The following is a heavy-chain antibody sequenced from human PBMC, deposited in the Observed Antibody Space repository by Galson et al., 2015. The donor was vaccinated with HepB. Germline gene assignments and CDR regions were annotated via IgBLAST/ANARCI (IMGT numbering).Heavy chain of an antibody. CDR1: GFTFSSYA. CDR3: ASIRYSSSWDSRNWFDP. J-gene: IGHJ5*02. CDR2: IIPIFGTA. V-gene: IGHV1-69*06. Sequence: SCAASGFTFSSYAISWVRQAPGQGLEWMGGIIPIFGTANYAQKFQGRVTITADKSTSTAYMELSSLRSEDTAVYYCASIRYSSSWDSRNWFDPWGQGTLVTVSS. D-gene: IGHD6-13*01.